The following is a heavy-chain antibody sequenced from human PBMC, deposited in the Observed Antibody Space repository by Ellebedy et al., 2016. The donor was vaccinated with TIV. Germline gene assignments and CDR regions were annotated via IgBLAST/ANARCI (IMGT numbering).Heavy chain of an antibody. CDR3: AREGTDDYNYFDY. D-gene: IGHD5-24*01. CDR1: GGSVSGGDYY. CDR2: GHYRGST. V-gene: IGHV4-61*08. Sequence: SETLSLTCTVSGGSVSGGDYYWSWLRQPPGKRLEWIGYGHYRGSTNYNPSLESRVTISVDTSKNQVSLKLTSVTAADTAVYYCAREGTDDYNYFDYWGRGTLVTVSS. J-gene: IGHJ4*02.